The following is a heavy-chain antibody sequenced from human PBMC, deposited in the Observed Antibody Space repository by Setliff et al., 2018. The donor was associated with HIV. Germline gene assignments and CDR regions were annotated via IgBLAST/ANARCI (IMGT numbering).Heavy chain of an antibody. J-gene: IGHJ6*03. D-gene: IGHD3-3*02. CDR2: INHSGST. V-gene: IGHV4-34*01. CDR1: GGSFRGYY. CDR3: ARASTGYGSIWYRNGLTYYNYMDV. Sequence: PSETLSLTCAVYGGSFRGYYWTWIRQPPGKGLEWIGEINHSGSTNYNPSLKSRVSMSVDTSKNQFSLRLSSVTAADTAVFYCARASTGYGSIWYRNGLTYYNYMDVWGRGTKVTVSS.